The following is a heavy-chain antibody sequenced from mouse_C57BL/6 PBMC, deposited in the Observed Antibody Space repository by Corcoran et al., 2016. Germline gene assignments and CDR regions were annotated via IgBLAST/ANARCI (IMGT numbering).Heavy chain of an antibody. J-gene: IGHJ2*01. CDR1: GFSLSTSGMG. CDR2: IYWDDDK. Sequence: QVTLKESGPGILQSSQTLSLTCSFSGFSLSTSGMGVSWIRQPSGKGLEWLAHIYWDDDKRSNPSLKSRLTISKDTSRNQVFLKITIVDTADTATYSCARDYSNFFDYGGQGTTLTVSS. CDR3: ARDYSNFFDY. V-gene: IGHV8-12*01. D-gene: IGHD2-5*01.